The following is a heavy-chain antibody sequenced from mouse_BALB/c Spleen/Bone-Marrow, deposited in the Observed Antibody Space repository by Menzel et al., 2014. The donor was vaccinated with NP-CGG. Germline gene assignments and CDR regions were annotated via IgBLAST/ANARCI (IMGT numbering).Heavy chain of an antibody. V-gene: IGHV1-9*01. CDR3: ARGVDYYAMDY. CDR1: GYTFSSYW. CDR2: ILPGSGST. Sequence: LVESGAELMKPGASVKISCKATGYTFSSYWIEWVKQRPGHGLEWIGEILPGSGSTNYNEEFKGKATFTADTSSNTAYMQLSSLTSEDSAVYYCARGVDYYAMDYWGQGTSVTVSS. J-gene: IGHJ4*01. D-gene: IGHD1-1*01.